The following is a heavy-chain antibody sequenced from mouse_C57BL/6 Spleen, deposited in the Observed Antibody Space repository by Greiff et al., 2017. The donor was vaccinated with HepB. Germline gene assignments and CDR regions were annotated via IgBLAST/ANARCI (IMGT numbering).Heavy chain of an antibody. CDR1: GYAFSSSW. D-gene: IGHD1-2*01. CDR2: IYPGDGDT. V-gene: IGHV1-82*01. J-gene: IGHJ1*03. Sequence: QVQLQQSGPELVKPGASVKISCKASGYAFSSSWMNWVKQRPGKGLEWIGRIYPGDGDTNYNGKFKGKATLTADKSSSTAYMQLSSLTSEDSAVYFCARKRATACDFDVWGTGTTVTVSS. CDR3: ARKRATACDFDV.